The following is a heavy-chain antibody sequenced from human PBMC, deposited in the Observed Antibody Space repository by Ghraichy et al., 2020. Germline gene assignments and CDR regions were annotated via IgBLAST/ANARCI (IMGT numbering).Heavy chain of an antibody. D-gene: IGHD5-18*01. CDR3: ASTDTAMINFDY. V-gene: IGHV4-39*01. J-gene: IGHJ4*02. CDR2: IYYSGST. Sequence: ETLSLTCTVSGGSISSTSYYWAWIRQPPGKGLEYIGSIYYSGSTYYNPSLKSRVSMSVDTSKNQFSLKLSTVTAADTALYYCASTDTAMINFDYWGQGTLVTVSS. CDR1: GGSISSTSYY.